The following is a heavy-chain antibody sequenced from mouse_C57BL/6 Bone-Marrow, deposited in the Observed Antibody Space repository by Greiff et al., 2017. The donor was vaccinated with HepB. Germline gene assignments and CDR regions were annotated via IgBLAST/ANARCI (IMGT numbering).Heavy chain of an antibody. CDR1: GYTFTSYW. CDR3: ARSLLLRYQRGGYFDV. V-gene: IGHV1-7*01. Sequence: LQESGAELAKPGASVKLSCKASGYTFTSYWMHWVKQRPGQGLEWIGYINPSSGYTKYNQKFKDKATLTADKSSGTAYMQLSSLTYEDSAVYYCARSLLLRYQRGGYFDVWGTGTTVTVSS. D-gene: IGHD1-1*01. J-gene: IGHJ1*03. CDR2: INPSSGYT.